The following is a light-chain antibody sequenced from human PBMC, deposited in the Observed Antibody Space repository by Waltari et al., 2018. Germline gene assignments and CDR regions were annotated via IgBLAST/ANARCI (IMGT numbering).Light chain of an antibody. V-gene: IGKV1-5*03. CDR2: EAS. J-gene: IGKJ1*01. CDR3: QQHNSFPRT. CDR1: EGVSNW. Sequence: DIRMTQSPSTLSASVGDRVTITCRAREGVSNWLAWYQLKPGKAPKLLIHEASTLESGLPSRFSGSGSGTDFTLTISSLQPDDFATYYCQQHNSFPRTFGQGTKVEIK.